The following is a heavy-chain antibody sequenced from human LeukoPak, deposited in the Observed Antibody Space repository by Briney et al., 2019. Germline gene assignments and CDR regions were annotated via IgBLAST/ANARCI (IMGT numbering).Heavy chain of an antibody. CDR2: IYTTGST. CDR3: ARSPGGSGTRAFDI. Sequence: PSETLSLTCTASGASISGGSYYWSWIRQPAGKGLEWIGRIYTTGSTNYNPSLNSQVTISVDTSKNQFSLELSSVTAADTAVYYCARSPGGSGTRAFDIWGQGTMVTVSS. J-gene: IGHJ3*02. CDR1: GASISGGSYY. V-gene: IGHV4-61*02. D-gene: IGHD3-10*01.